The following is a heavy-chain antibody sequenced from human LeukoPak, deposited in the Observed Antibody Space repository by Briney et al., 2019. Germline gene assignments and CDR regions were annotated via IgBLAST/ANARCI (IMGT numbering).Heavy chain of an antibody. CDR2: FDPEDGET. Sequence: GASVKVSCKVSGYTLTELSMHWVRQAPGKGLEWMGGFDPEDGETIYAQKFQGRVTMTEDTSTDTAYMELSSLRSEDTAVYYCATGFYDSSGYYLEYFQHWGQGTLVTVSS. CDR1: GYTLTELS. V-gene: IGHV1-24*01. CDR3: ATGFYDSSGYYLEYFQH. D-gene: IGHD3-22*01. J-gene: IGHJ1*01.